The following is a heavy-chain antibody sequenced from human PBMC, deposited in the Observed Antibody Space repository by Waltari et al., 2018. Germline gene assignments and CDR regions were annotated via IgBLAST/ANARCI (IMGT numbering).Heavy chain of an antibody. D-gene: IGHD3-22*01. CDR2: ISSDSVSK. V-gene: IGHV3-30*15. CDR3: AGPWGYYSDDGHYLDY. J-gene: IGHJ4*02. Sequence: QVQLVESGGGVVQPGTSLSISCTVFVVTFGHPAMHWVRQAHVKGLEGLAIISSDSVSKFYAESVNVRFTISRDNSKNTMYLEMSALTLEDTAVYYCAGPWGYYSDDGHYLDYWGPGTQVFVSP. CDR1: VVTFGHPA.